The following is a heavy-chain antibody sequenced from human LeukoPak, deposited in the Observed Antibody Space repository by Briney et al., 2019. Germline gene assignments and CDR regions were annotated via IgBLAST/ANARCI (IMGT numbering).Heavy chain of an antibody. Sequence: ASVTVSCKASGFTFNGHYLHWVRQAPGQGLEWVGWINPNSAGTNYAHRFRGRVTMTWDTSINTGYMEVSGLTSDDTAVYYCALSSKDSVLVPTAREGFDSWGQGTLVTVSS. D-gene: IGHD2-2*01. CDR2: INPNSAGT. CDR1: GFTFNGHY. J-gene: IGHJ4*02. V-gene: IGHV1-2*02. CDR3: ALSSKDSVLVPTAREGFDS.